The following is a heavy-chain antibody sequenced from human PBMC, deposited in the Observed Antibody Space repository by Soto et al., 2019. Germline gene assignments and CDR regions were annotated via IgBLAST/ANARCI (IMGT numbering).Heavy chain of an antibody. CDR1: GYTFTSYD. D-gene: IGHD6-13*01. J-gene: IGHJ6*03. CDR3: ARDMARIAAAGNYYYYYMDV. CDR2: MNPNSGNT. V-gene: IGHV1-8*01. Sequence: GASVKVSCKASGYTFTSYDINWVRQATGQGLEWMGWMNPNSGNTGYAQKFQGRVTMTRNTSISTAYMELSSLRSDDTAVYYCARDMARIAAAGNYYYYYMDVWGKGTTVTVSS.